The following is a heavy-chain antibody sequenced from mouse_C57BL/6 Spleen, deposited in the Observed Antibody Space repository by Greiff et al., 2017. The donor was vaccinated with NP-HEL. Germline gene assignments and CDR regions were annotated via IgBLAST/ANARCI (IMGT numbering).Heavy chain of an antibody. D-gene: IGHD2-2*01. V-gene: IGHV1-19*01. CDR2: INPYNGGT. CDR1: GYTFTDYY. Sequence: VQLQQSGPVLVKPGASVKLSCKASGYTFTDYYMNWVKQSPGKSLEWIGVINPYNGGTSYNQKFKGKATLTVDKSSSTAYMELNSLTSEDSAVYYCARGGGYDAAWFAYWGQGTLVTVSA. CDR3: ARGGGYDAAWFAY. J-gene: IGHJ3*01.